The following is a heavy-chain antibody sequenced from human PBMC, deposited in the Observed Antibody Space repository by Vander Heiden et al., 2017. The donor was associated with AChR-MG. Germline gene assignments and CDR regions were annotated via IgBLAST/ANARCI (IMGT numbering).Heavy chain of an antibody. V-gene: IGHV3-23*01. D-gene: IGHD6-6*01. J-gene: IGHJ4*02. CDR2: ISGSGGST. CDR3: AKDKNLGYSSSSN. Sequence: EVQLLESGGGLVQPGGSLSLSCAASGFPFSSYAMSWVRQAPGKGLEWVSAISGSGGSTYYADSVKGRFTISRDNSKNTLYLQMNSLRAEDTAVYYCAKDKNLGYSSSSNWGQGTLVTVSS. CDR1: GFPFSSYA.